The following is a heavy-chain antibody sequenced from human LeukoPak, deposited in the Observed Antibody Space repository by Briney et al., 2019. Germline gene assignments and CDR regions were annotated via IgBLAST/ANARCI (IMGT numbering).Heavy chain of an antibody. Sequence: GGSLRLSCAASGFTFSSYEMNWVRQAPGKGLEWVSAISSSSSYIYYADSGKGRFTIPRDNAKNSLYLQMNSLRAEDTAVYHCARSDPYDFWSGYFFQQVILDAFDIWGQGTMVTVSS. CDR2: ISSSSSYI. CDR1: GFTFSSYE. V-gene: IGHV3-21*01. CDR3: ARSDPYDFWSGYFFQQVILDAFDI. D-gene: IGHD3-3*01. J-gene: IGHJ3*02.